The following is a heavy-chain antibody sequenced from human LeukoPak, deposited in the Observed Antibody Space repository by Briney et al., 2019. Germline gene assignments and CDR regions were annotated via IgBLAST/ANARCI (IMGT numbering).Heavy chain of an antibody. D-gene: IGHD6-13*01. CDR3: ARDRMGTSYSVSHFDS. J-gene: IGHJ4*02. CDR1: GFRFVDYG. Sequence: RSGGSLRLSCATSGFRFVDYGLSWVRQAPGKGLEWLSAINWNGGITEYADSVKGRFTISRDNAKNSLYLQMDSLRAEDTAFYYCARDRMGTSYSVSHFDSWGQGTLVTVSS. V-gene: IGHV3-20*04. CDR2: INWNGGIT.